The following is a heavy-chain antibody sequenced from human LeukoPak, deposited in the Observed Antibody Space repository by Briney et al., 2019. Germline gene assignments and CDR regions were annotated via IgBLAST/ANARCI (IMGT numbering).Heavy chain of an antibody. D-gene: IGHD6-6*01. Sequence: ASVKVSCKASGYTFTSYDINWVRQATGQGLEWMGWMNPNSGNTGYAQKFQGRVTMTRNTSISTAYMELSSLRSEDTAVYYYARGRKKLAACPYYYYGMDVWGQGTTVTVSS. V-gene: IGHV1-8*01. CDR3: ARGRKKLAACPYYYYGMDV. CDR2: MNPNSGNT. J-gene: IGHJ6*02. CDR1: GYTFTSYD.